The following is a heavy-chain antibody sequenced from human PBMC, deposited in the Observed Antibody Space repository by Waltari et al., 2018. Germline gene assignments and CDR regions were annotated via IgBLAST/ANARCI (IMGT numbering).Heavy chain of an antibody. V-gene: IGHV3-23*03. Sequence: EVQLLESGGGSVQPGGSLRLSCAASGFTFITYAMTWVRQAPGKGLEWVSLLYSDGTTYYADSVKGRFSVYRDNSKNTLYLQMNSLRVEDTAIYYCANRGLDYGDQGKDYWGQGTLVTVSS. CDR3: ANRGLDYGDQGKDY. D-gene: IGHD4-17*01. CDR1: GFTFITYA. CDR2: LYSDGTT. J-gene: IGHJ4*02.